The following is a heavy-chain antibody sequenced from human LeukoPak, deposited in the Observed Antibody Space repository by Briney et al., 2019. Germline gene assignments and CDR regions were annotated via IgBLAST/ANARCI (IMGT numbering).Heavy chain of an antibody. CDR3: ARLPMTTVTTSAFDI. CDR1: GGSISSYY. Sequence: SETLSLTCTVSGGSISSYYWSWIRQPPGKGLEWIGYIYYSGSTNYNPSVKSRVTISVDTSKNQFSLKLSSVTAADTPVYYCARLPMTTVTTSAFDIWGQGTMVTVSS. CDR2: IYYSGST. J-gene: IGHJ3*02. V-gene: IGHV4-59*08. D-gene: IGHD4-17*01.